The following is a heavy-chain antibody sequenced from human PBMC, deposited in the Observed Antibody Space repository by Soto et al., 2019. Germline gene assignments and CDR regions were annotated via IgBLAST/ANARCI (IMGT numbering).Heavy chain of an antibody. CDR3: ARGYRDITIFGVVITGSFDI. CDR1: GYTFTSYA. D-gene: IGHD3-3*01. J-gene: IGHJ3*02. Sequence: ASVKVSCKASGYTFTSYAMHWVRQAPGQRLEWMGWINAGNGNTKYSQKFQGRVTITRDTSASTAYMELSSLRSEDTAVYYCARGYRDITIFGVVITGSFDIWGQGTMVTV. CDR2: INAGNGNT. V-gene: IGHV1-3*01.